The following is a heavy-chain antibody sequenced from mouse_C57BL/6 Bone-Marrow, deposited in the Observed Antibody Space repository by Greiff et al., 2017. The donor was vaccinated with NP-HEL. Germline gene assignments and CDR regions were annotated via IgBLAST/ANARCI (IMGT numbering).Heavy chain of an antibody. CDR3: ARDKLGKGAMDY. D-gene: IGHD4-1*01. Sequence: EVMLVESGGGLVQSGRSLRLSCATSGFTFSDFYMEWVRQAPGKGLEWIAASRNKANDYTTEYSASVKGRFIVSRDTSQSILYLQMNALIAEDTAIYYCARDKLGKGAMDYWGQGTSVTVSS. CDR1: GFTFSDFY. V-gene: IGHV7-1*01. CDR2: SRNKANDYTT. J-gene: IGHJ4*01.